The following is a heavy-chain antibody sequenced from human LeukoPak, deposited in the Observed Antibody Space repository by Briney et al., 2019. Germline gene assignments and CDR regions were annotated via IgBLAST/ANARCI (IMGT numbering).Heavy chain of an antibody. CDR1: GFRFSDYW. CDR3: ARDPPSD. V-gene: IGHV3-7*01. J-gene: IGHJ4*02. Sequence: PGGSLRLSCAASGFRFSDYWMTWVRQAPGKGLECVANIKTDGSEKYYPDSVKGRFTISRDNAKNSLYLQMNSLRAEDTAVYYCARDPPSDWGQGTLVTVSS. CDR2: IKTDGSEK.